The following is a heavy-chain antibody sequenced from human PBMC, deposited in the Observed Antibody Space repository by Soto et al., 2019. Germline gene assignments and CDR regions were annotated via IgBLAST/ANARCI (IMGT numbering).Heavy chain of an antibody. V-gene: IGHV1-3*01. CDR1: RYTFTNYV. D-gene: IGHD6-25*01. CDR2: INAGDGNT. J-gene: IGHJ5*02. CDR3: TRGGPAAGLGFDN. Sequence: QVHLVQSGADVKKPGASVHVSCKASRYTFTNYVIHWVRLAPGDRLEWMGWINAGDGNTRYSQKFQDRVTITMDTYSSTVYMKRTSLTSDDTAVYYCTRGGPAAGLGFDNWGQGTLVTASS.